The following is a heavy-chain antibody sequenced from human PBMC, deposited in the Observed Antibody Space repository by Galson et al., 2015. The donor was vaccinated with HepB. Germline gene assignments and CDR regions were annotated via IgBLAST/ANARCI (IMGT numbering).Heavy chain of an antibody. D-gene: IGHD3-10*01. V-gene: IGHV1-2*04. CDR1: GYTFSGYY. J-gene: IGHJ4*02. CDR3: AREISRVYYGSWSGFNF. CDR2: INPNSGGT. Sequence: SVKVSCKASGYTFSGYYMHWVQQAPGQGLEWMGWINPNSGGTDYAQRFQAWVTMTRDTSISTVYMELSRLRSDDTAVYYCAREISRVYYGSWSGFNFWGQGTLVTVSS.